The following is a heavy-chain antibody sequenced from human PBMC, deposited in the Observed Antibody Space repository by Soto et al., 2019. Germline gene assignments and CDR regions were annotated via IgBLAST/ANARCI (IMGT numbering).Heavy chain of an antibody. CDR3: ARPISSSWFDP. J-gene: IGHJ5*02. D-gene: IGHD6-13*01. CDR2: IYYSGST. Sequence: SETLSLTCTVSGGSISSYYWSWIRQPPGKGLEWIGYIYYSGSTNYNPSIKSRVTISVDTSKNQFSLKLSSVTATDTAVYYCARPISSSWFDPWGQGTLVTVSS. V-gene: IGHV4-59*12. CDR1: GGSISSYY.